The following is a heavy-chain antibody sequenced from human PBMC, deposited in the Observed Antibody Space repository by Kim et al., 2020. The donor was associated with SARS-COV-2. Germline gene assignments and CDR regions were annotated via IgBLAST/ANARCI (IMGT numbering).Heavy chain of an antibody. CDR2: IYTSGST. D-gene: IGHD6-19*01. J-gene: IGHJ4*02. V-gene: IGHV4-61*02. Sequence: SETLSLTCTVSGGSISSGSYHWSWIRQPAGKGLEWIGRIYTSGSTNYNPSLKSRVTISVDTSKNQFSLKLSSVTAADTAVYYCARDNSGWYKIWGQGTLVTVSS. CDR1: GGSISSGSYH. CDR3: ARDNSGWYKI.